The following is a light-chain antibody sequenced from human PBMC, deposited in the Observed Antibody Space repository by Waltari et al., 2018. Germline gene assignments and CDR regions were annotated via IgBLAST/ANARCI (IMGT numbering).Light chain of an antibody. V-gene: IGKV2-30*01. J-gene: IGKJ1*01. CDR1: ESLVYSDGNAY. CDR3: MQGTHWPRT. Sequence: DVVMTQSPLSLPVTLGQPASISCRSSESLVYSDGNAYLDWFQQRPGQSPRRLIYMVSNRDSGVPDRFSGRGSGTDFTLKISRVEAEDVGVYYCMQGTHWPRTFGQGTKVEIK. CDR2: MVS.